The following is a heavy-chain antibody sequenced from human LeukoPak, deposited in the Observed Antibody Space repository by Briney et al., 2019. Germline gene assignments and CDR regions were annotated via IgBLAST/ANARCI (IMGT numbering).Heavy chain of an antibody. J-gene: IGHJ4*02. V-gene: IGHV3-23*01. Sequence: GGSLRLSCAASGFTFRTYGMSWVRQAPGKGLEWVSTVSGSAGSTYYVDSVKGRFTISRDNSKNTLYLQMNSLRAEDTAVYYCARSSYWNDPFDYWGQGTLVTVSS. D-gene: IGHD1-1*01. CDR3: ARSSYWNDPFDY. CDR2: VSGSAGST. CDR1: GFTFRTYG.